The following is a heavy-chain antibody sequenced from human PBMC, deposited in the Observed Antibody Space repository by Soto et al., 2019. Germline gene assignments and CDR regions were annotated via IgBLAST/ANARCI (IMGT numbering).Heavy chain of an antibody. D-gene: IGHD5-18*01. CDR2: TYYSGN. Sequence: SETLSLTCNVSGGSISNFHLSWIRQPPGKGLEWIGYTYYSGNYYNPSLTSRVSMSLDKSKDQFSLHLKSVTAADTALYFCALGGYNYGRPFDFWGQGTRVTVSS. CDR1: GGSISNFH. CDR3: ALGGYNYGRPFDF. V-gene: IGHV4-59*01. J-gene: IGHJ4*02.